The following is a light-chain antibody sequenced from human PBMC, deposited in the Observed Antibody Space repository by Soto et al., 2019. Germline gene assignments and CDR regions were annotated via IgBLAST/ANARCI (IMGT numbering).Light chain of an antibody. CDR2: EVS. CDR3: TSFTTTSIWV. V-gene: IGLV2-14*01. J-gene: IGLJ3*02. Sequence: QSVLTQPASVSGSPGQSITISCTGTSSDIGVYNYVSWYQQHPGKAPKLVICEVSNRPSGVSSRFSGSKSGNTASLTISGLRAEDEADYYCTSFTTTSIWVFGGGTKVTVL. CDR1: SSDIGVYNY.